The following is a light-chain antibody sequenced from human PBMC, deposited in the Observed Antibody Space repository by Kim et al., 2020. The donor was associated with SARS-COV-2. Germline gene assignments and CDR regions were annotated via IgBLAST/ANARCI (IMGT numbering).Light chain of an antibody. V-gene: IGKV1-8*01. CDR1: QGISSY. Sequence: AIRMTQSPSSFSASTGDRVTITCRASQGISSYLAWYQQKPGKAPKLLIYAASTLQSGVPSRFSGSGSGTDFTLTISCLQSEDFATYYCQQYYRYPYTFGQGTKLQI. CDR2: AAS. J-gene: IGKJ2*01. CDR3: QQYYRYPYT.